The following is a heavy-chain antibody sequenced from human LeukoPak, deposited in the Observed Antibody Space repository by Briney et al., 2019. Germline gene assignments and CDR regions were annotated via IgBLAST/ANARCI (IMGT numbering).Heavy chain of an antibody. V-gene: IGHV1-8*02. CDR1: GYTFTSYY. J-gene: IGHJ4*02. CDR3: ARGLEYDILTGER. D-gene: IGHD3-9*01. CDR2: MNPNSGNT. Sequence: ASVKVSCKASGYTFTSYYMHWVRQATGQGLEWMGWMNPNSGNTGYAQKFQGRVTMTRNTSISTAYMELSSLRSEDTAVYYCARGLEYDILTGERWGQGTLVTVSS.